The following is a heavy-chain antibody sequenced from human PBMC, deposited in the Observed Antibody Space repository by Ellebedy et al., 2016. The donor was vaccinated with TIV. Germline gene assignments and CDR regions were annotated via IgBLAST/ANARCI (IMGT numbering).Heavy chain of an antibody. CDR3: ARAHF. CDR1: GFTFRSEW. Sequence: PGGSLRLSCVASGFTFRSEWMSWVRQAPGKGLEWVANIKEDGSEKDYVDLVKGRFTISRDNAKNSLYLQMTNLRVEDTAVYYCARAHFWGQGTLVTVSS. V-gene: IGHV3-7*01. D-gene: IGHD3-3*02. CDR2: IKEDGSEK. J-gene: IGHJ4*02.